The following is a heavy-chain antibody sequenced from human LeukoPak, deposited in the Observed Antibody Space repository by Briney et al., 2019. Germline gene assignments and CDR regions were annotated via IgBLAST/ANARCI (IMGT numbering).Heavy chain of an antibody. Sequence: GVSLRLSCAASGFTFSSYGMHWVRQAPGKGLEWVAVMSYEGNNKYYADSVKGRFTISRDNSKNTLYLQMNSLRAEDTAVYHCAKETVTTGKYFDYWGEGTLVTAS. V-gene: IGHV3-30*18. J-gene: IGHJ4*02. CDR1: GFTFSSYG. D-gene: IGHD4-17*01. CDR2: MSYEGNNK. CDR3: AKETVTTGKYFDY.